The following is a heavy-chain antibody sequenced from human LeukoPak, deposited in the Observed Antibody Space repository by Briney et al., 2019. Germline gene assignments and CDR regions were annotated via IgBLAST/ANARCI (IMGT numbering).Heavy chain of an antibody. D-gene: IGHD2-2*01. CDR3: ARAHLGYCSSTSCGTSEGAFDI. J-gene: IGHJ3*02. V-gene: IGHV4-4*08. Sequence: SETLSLTCTMSGGSISGHYWSWIRQPPGSGLEWVGYIYNSGSTSYNPSLKSRVTISLDMSKNQFSLKLSSVTAADTAVYYCARAHLGYCSSTSCGTSEGAFDIWGQGTMVTVSS. CDR1: GGSISGHY. CDR2: IYNSGST.